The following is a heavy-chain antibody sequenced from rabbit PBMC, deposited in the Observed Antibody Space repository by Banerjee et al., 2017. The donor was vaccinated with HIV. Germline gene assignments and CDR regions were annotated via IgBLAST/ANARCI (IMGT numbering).Heavy chain of an antibody. J-gene: IGHJ4*01. D-gene: IGHD4-1*01. Sequence: QEQLVESGGDLVKPGASLTLTCTASGFSFNNNYHMCWVRQAPGKGLEWIACIDAGTSGTTYYANWAKGRFTFSKTSSTTVTLQMTSLTAADTATYFCARDLAGVIGWNFGLWGPGTLVTVS. V-gene: IGHV1S45*01. CDR1: GFSFNNNYH. CDR3: ARDLAGVIGWNFGL. CDR2: IDAGTSGTT.